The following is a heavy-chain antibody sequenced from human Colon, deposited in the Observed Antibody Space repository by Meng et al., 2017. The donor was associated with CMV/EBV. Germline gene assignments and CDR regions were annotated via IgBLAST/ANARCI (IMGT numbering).Heavy chain of an antibody. Sequence: QVQRVESRDAVKMPGASVTVSRTASGYNFSGYYLHRVRQVPGQGLEWMGRINPNGVDTNYAQKFQGRVTMTRDTTISTAYMDLTRLRSDDTAIYYCAREVEGSSSRYIDYWGQETLVTVSS. D-gene: IGHD6-13*01. J-gene: IGHJ4*02. V-gene: IGHV1-2*06. CDR2: INPNGVDT. CDR3: AREVEGSSSRYIDY. CDR1: GYNFSGYY.